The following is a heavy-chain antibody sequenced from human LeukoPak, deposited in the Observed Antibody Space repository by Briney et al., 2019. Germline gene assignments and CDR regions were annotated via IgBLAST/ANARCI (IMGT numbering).Heavy chain of an antibody. CDR2: MNPNSGNT. CDR1: GYTFTGYY. J-gene: IGHJ6*03. Sequence: ASVKVSCKASGYTFTGYYMHWVRQATGQGLEWMGWMNPNSGNTGYAQKFQGRVTITRNTSISTAYMELSSLRSEDTAVYYCARATYSYGYDKLFYYYYYYMDVWGKGTTVTVSS. V-gene: IGHV1-8*03. CDR3: ARATYSYGYDKLFYYYYYYMDV. D-gene: IGHD5-18*01.